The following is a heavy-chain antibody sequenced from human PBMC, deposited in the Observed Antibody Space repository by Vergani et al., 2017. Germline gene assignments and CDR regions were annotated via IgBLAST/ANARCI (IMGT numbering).Heavy chain of an antibody. CDR3: AKDSGYCSSATCYSYYYYYMDA. CDR1: GFTVSSNY. V-gene: IGHV3-30*02. J-gene: IGHJ6*03. CDR2: IWYDGSNK. D-gene: IGHD2-2*01. Sequence: VQLVESGGGLIQPGGSLRLSCAASGFTVSSNYMSWVRQAPGKGLEWVAFIWYDGSNKYYADSVKGRFTISRDNSKNTLYLQMNSLRAEDTAVYYCAKDSGYCSSATCYSYYYYYMDAWGKGSTVTVSS.